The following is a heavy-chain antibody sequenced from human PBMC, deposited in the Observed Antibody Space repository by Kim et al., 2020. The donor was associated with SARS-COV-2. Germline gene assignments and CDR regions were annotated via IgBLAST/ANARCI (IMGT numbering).Heavy chain of an antibody. CDR3: AKDYSGSYSKFDY. Sequence: GGSLRLSCAASGFTFSSSGMHWVRQAPGKGLEWVAVIWYDASNKYYADSVGGRFTISRDNSKNTLYLQMNSLRAEDTAVYYCAKDYSGSYSKFDYWGQGTLVTVSS. D-gene: IGHD1-26*01. J-gene: IGHJ4*02. CDR2: IWYDASNK. V-gene: IGHV3-33*06. CDR1: GFTFSSSG.